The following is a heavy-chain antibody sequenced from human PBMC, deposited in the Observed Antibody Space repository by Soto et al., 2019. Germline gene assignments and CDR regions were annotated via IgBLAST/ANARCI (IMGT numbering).Heavy chain of an antibody. V-gene: IGHV1-24*01. CDR1: GHTLTELS. CDR3: AAGGTRWLHSPFDY. CDR2: FDPEDGET. D-gene: IGHD1-1*01. Sequence: QVQLVQSGAEVKKPGAAVKVSCKVSGHTLTELSMHWVRLAPGKVLEWMGGFDPEDGETISAQKFQGRVTMTEDTSTDSTYVELSSLRSEDTAVYYCAAGGTRWLHSPFDYWGQGTLVTISS. J-gene: IGHJ4*02.